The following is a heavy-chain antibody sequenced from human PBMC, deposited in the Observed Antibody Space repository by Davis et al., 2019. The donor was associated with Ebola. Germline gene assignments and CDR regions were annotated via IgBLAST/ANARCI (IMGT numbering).Heavy chain of an antibody. CDR3: ATAFGLVGATHHDAFDI. CDR1: GFTFSDYY. J-gene: IGHJ3*02. V-gene: IGHV3-11*06. D-gene: IGHD1-26*01. CDR2: ISRSSSYT. Sequence: GESLKIPCAASGFTFSDYYMSRIRQASGKGLERVSYISRSSSYTNYADSVKGRFTIYRDNAKNSLYLQMNSLRAEDTAVYYCATAFGLVGATHHDAFDIWGQGTMVTVSS.